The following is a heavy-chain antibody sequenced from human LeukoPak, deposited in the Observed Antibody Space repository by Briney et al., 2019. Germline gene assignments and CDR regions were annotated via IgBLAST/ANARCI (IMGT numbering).Heavy chain of an antibody. CDR3: ARVPPDFWSGYHRYYFDY. J-gene: IGHJ4*02. CDR2: IYYSGST. CDR1: GGSISSGDYY. D-gene: IGHD3-3*01. Sequence: PSQTLSLTCTVSGGSISSGDYYWSWIRQPPGKGLEWIGYIYYSGSTYYNPSLKSRVTISVDTSKNQFSLKLSSVTAADTAVYYCARVPPDFWSGYHRYYFDYWGQGTLVTVSS. V-gene: IGHV4-30-4*08.